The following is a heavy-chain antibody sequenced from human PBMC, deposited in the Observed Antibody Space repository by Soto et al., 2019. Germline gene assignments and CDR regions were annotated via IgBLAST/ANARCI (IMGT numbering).Heavy chain of an antibody. Sequence: QVQLVQSGAEVKKPGASVKVSCKASGYTFSSYEINWVRQATGQGLEWMGWMNPNSGNTGYAQKFQGRVTITRNTSISTAYRELSSLRSEDTAVYYCEKGQSGYGSGWSPNDYWGQGTLVTVSS. V-gene: IGHV1-8*01. CDR3: EKGQSGYGSGWSPNDY. CDR2: MNPNSGNT. D-gene: IGHD6-19*01. CDR1: GYTFSSYE. J-gene: IGHJ4*02.